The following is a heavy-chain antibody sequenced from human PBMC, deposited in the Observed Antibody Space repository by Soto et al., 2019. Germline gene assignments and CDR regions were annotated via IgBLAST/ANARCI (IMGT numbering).Heavy chain of an antibody. Sequence: PSETLSLTCAVSGYSISSGYYWGWIRQPPGKGLEWIGSIYHSGSTYYNPSLKSRVTISVDTSKNQFSLKLSSVTAADTAVYYCARVNYGSGSYYSWYFDHWGQGTQVTVSS. D-gene: IGHD3-10*01. J-gene: IGHJ4*02. V-gene: IGHV4-38-2*01. CDR2: IYHSGST. CDR3: ARVNYGSGSYYSWYFDH. CDR1: GYSISSGYY.